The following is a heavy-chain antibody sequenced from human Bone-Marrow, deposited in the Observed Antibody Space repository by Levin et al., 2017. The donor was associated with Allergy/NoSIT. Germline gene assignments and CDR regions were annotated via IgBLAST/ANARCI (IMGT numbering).Heavy chain of an antibody. Sequence: PGGSLRLSCADSGFTFSSYGMHWVRQAPGKGLEWVAFISLDGSDKYYADSVKGRFTISRDNSKNTLYLQMNSLRAEDTAVYYCAKERYDYREYYFDYWVQGTLVTVSS. V-gene: IGHV3-30*18. CDR3: AKERYDYREYYFDY. D-gene: IGHD4-11*01. CDR1: GFTFSSYG. CDR2: ISLDGSDK. J-gene: IGHJ4*02.